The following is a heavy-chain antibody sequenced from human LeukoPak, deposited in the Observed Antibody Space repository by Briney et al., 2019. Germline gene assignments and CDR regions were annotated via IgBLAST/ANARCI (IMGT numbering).Heavy chain of an antibody. CDR3: ARSAGITGTRAWFDA. J-gene: IGHJ5*02. Sequence: KPSETLSLTCTVSGGSISSFYLSWIRQPPGKGLEWIGYIYYSGSTNYNPSLKSRVTISVDTSKNQFSLKLSSVTAADTAVYYCARSAGITGTRAWFDAWGPGTLVTVSS. D-gene: IGHD1-20*01. CDR1: GGSISSFY. V-gene: IGHV4-59*08. CDR2: IYYSGST.